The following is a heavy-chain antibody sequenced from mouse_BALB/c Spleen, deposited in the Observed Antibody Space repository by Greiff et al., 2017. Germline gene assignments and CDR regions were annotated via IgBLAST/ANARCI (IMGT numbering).Heavy chain of an antibody. CDR3: TRGDGNYAWFAY. CDR2: IYPGNSDT. Sequence: EVQLQQSGTVLARPGASVKMSCKASGYTFTSYWMHWVNQRPGQGLEWIGAIYPGNSDTSYNQKFKGKAKLTAVTSTSTAYMELSSLTNEDSAVYYCTRGDGNYAWFAYWGQGTLVTVSA. CDR1: GYTFTSYW. D-gene: IGHD2-1*01. V-gene: IGHV1-5*01. J-gene: IGHJ3*01.